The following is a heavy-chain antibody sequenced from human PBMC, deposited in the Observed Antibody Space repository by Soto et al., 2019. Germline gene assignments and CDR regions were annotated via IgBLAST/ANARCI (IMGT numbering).Heavy chain of an antibody. CDR3: AREMAAPTAYYYGLDV. CDR2: ISYDGSNQ. D-gene: IGHD6-13*01. Sequence: QVPLVESGGDVVQPGRSLRLSCVASGFTFSNYAIHWVRQAPGKGLEWVAIISYDGSNQYYADSVKGQFSMSRDNSKNTLYLQIDSLSTGDTAVYYCAREMAAPTAYYYGLDVWGQGTTVTVSS. V-gene: IGHV3-30-3*01. CDR1: GFTFSNYA. J-gene: IGHJ6*02.